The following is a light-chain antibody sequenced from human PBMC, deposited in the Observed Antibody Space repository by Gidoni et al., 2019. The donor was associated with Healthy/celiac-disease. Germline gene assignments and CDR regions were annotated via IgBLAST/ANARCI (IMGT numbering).Light chain of an antibody. CDR1: QSVSSY. Sequence: EIVLTQSPATLSLSPGERATLSCRASQSVSSYLAWYQQKPGQAPRLLLYDASNRATGIPARFSGSGSGTDFTLTISSLEPEDFAVYYCPQRSNLLTFGGGTKVEIK. CDR2: DAS. J-gene: IGKJ4*01. V-gene: IGKV3-11*01. CDR3: PQRSNLLT.